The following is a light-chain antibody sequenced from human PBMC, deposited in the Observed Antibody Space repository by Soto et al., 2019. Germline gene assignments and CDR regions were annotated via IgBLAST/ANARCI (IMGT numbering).Light chain of an antibody. CDR3: TSYAGGNNV. CDR2: EVN. Sequence: QSALTQPPSASGSPGQSVTISCTGTSSDVGGYNFVSWYQQHPDKVPKLMVYEVNQRPSGVPDRFSGSKSGNTASLTVSGLQADDEADYYCTSYAGGNNVFGTGTKVTVL. V-gene: IGLV2-8*01. J-gene: IGLJ1*01. CDR1: SSDVGGYNF.